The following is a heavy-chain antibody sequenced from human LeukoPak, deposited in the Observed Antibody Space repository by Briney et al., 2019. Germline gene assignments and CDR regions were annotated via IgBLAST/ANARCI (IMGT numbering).Heavy chain of an antibody. CDR1: GFTLSSYG. J-gene: IGHJ6*02. CDR3: VRGGGCSGSPMRYGTDV. V-gene: IGHV3-30*03. Sequence: GGSLRLSCAASGFTLSSYGMHWVRQAPGKGLEWVAVISYDGSNKYYADSVKGRFTISRDNSKNTLYLQMNSLRAEDTAVYYCVRGGGCSGSPMRYGTDVWGQGTTVTVSS. D-gene: IGHD6-19*01. CDR2: ISYDGSNK.